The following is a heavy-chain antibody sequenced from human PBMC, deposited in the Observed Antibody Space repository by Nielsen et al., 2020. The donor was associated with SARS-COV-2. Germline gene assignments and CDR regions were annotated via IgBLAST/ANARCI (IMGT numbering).Heavy chain of an antibody. D-gene: IGHD3-22*01. CDR1: GFAFTTYD. V-gene: IGHV1-8*01. CDR3: APYYYDSSLSGGMDV. J-gene: IGHJ6*02. Sequence: ASVKVSCKTSGFAFTTYDVNWVRQASGQGPEWMGWITPKSGYTGYAQKFQGRVTITADESTSTAYMELSSLRSEDTAVYYCAPYYYDSSLSGGMDVWGQGTTVTVSS. CDR2: ITPKSGYT.